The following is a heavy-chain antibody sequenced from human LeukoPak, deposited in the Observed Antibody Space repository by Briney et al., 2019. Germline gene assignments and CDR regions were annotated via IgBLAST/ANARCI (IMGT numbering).Heavy chain of an antibody. V-gene: IGHV4-30-2*01. CDR2: IYHSGST. J-gene: IGHJ4*02. CDR1: GGSISSGGYS. Sequence: SETLSLTCAVSGGSISSGGYSWSWIRQPPGKGLEWIGYIYHSGSTYYSPSLKSRVTISVDRSKNQFSLKLSSVTAADTAVYYCANGTECGGDCYSLWGQGTLVTVSS. CDR3: ANGTECGGDCYSL. D-gene: IGHD2-21*02.